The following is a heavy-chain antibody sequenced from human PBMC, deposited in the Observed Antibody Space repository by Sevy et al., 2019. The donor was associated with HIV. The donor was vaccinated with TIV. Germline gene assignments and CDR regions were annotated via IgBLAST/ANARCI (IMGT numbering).Heavy chain of an antibody. V-gene: IGHV4-59*01. CDR1: GDSISGYY. J-gene: IGHJ6*02. CDR2: FFYSGST. CDR3: ARGIAAPRGMDV. Sequence: SETLSLTCTVSGDSISGYYWSWIRQPPGKGLEWFGYFFYSGSTNYNPSLKSRVTISVDTTRNQVSLKVRSVTAAETSVYYCARGIAAPRGMDVWGQGTTVTVSS. D-gene: IGHD6-13*01.